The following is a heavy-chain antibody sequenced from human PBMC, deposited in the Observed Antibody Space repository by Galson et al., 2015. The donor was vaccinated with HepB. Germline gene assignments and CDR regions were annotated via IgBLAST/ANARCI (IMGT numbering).Heavy chain of an antibody. D-gene: IGHD2-15*01. CDR2: INPNSAGT. CDR1: GYTFTGYY. Sequence: SVKVSCKASGYTFTGYYMHWVRQAPGQGLEWMGWINPNSAGTNYAQKFQGWVTMTRDTSISTAYMELSRLRSDDTAVYYCAREASRGSCYDYWGQGTLVTVSS. V-gene: IGHV1-2*04. J-gene: IGHJ4*02. CDR3: AREASRGSCYDY.